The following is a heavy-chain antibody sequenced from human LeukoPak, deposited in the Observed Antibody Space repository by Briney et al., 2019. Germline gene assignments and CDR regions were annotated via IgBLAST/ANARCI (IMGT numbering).Heavy chain of an antibody. D-gene: IGHD4-17*01. CDR3: ARDQGDYGDHRYFDY. V-gene: IGHV4-4*07. J-gene: IGHJ4*02. Sequence: SETLSLTCTVSGGSISSYSWNWIRQPAGKGLEWIGRLYTRGSTTYNPSLKSRVTMSVDTSKKHFSLKLNSVTAADTAVYYCARDQGDYGDHRYFDYWGQGTLVTVSS. CDR1: GGSISSYS. CDR2: LYTRGST.